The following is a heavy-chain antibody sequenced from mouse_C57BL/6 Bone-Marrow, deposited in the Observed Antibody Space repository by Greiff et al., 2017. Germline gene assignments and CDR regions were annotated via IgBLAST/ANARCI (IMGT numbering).Heavy chain of an antibody. CDR1: GYTFTSYW. D-gene: IGHD1-1*01. V-gene: IGHV1-64*01. CDR2: IPPNSGST. J-gene: IGHJ3*01. CDR3: ARYYYYGSSPRWFAY. Sequence: VLLQQPGAELVKPGASVKLSCTASGYTFTSYWMHWVKQRPGHGLEWIGMIPPNSGSTNYNEKFKSKATLTVDKSSSTAYMQLSSLTSEDSAVYYCARYYYYGSSPRWFAYWGQGTLVTVSA.